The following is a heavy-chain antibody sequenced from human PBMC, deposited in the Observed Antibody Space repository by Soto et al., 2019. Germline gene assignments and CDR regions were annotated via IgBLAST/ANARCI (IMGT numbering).Heavy chain of an antibody. CDR2: IAQDGGDK. CDR3: ARAFRGFLESGADF. V-gene: IGHV3-7*03. Sequence: GSLRLSCAASVFTFRSYWMNWVRQAPGKGLEWVANIAQDGGDKYYVDSVKGRFTISRDNAKNSLYLQMNSLRAEDTAVYYCARAFRGFLESGADFWGQGSLVTVSS. J-gene: IGHJ4*02. D-gene: IGHD3-3*01. CDR1: VFTFRSYW.